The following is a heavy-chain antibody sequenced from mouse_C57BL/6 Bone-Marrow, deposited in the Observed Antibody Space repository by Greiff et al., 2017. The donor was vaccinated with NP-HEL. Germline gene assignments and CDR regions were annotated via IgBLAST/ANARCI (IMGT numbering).Heavy chain of an antibody. D-gene: IGHD4-1*01. CDR1: GFTFSSYA. Sequence: EVHLVESGGGLVKPGGSLKLSCAASGFTFSSYAMSWVRQTPEKRLEWVATISDGGSYTYYPDNVKGRFTISRDNAKNNLYLQMSHLKSEDTAMYYCARDPLTYFDYWGQGTTLTVSS. CDR3: ARDPLTYFDY. J-gene: IGHJ2*01. CDR2: ISDGGSYT. V-gene: IGHV5-4*01.